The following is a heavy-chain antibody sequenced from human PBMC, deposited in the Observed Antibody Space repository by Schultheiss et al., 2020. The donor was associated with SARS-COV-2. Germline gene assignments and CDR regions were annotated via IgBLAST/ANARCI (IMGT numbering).Heavy chain of an antibody. V-gene: IGHV4-61*10. J-gene: IGHJ6*02. CDR3: ARAPSIAARQNYYYGMDV. CDR2: IYYSGST. CDR1: GGSISSGSYY. Sequence: SETLSLTCTVSGGSISSGSYYWSWIRQPAGKGLEWIGYIYYSGSTNYNPSLKSRVTISVDTSKNQFSLKLSSVTAADTAVYYCARAPSIAARQNYYYGMDVWGQGTTVTVSS. D-gene: IGHD6-6*01.